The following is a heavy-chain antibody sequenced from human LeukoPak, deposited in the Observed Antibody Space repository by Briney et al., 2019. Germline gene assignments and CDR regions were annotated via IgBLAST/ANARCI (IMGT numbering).Heavy chain of an antibody. CDR3: GREPAGSGGYDY. CDR1: GNTFTGYY. D-gene: IGHD3-10*01. Sequence: ASLRVSCKASGNTFTGYYMHWVRQAPGQGLEWMGCIYANSGGTNHAQTLKGRFTLTWDTSIYTPYMELSRLTADDTAVYYCGREPAGSGGYDYWGQGTLVTVSS. CDR2: IYANSGGT. V-gene: IGHV1-2*02. J-gene: IGHJ4*02.